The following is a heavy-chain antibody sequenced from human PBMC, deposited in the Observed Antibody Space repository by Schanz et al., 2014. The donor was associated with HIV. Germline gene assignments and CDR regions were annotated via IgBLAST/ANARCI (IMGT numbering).Heavy chain of an antibody. J-gene: IGHJ6*02. CDR1: GFIFSDYS. CDR3: TRDGGCSGSACYGYGMDV. CDR2: MIWKNGI. D-gene: IGHD1-26*01. V-gene: IGHV3-48*02. Sequence: ELQLAESGGRLEQPGGSLRLSCAASGFIFSDYSMNWVRQAPGKGLEWVAHMIWKNGIYYADSVKGRFTISRDNAKNTLFLQMNNLREDDTAVYYCTRDGGCSGSACYGYGMDVWGQGTTVTVSS.